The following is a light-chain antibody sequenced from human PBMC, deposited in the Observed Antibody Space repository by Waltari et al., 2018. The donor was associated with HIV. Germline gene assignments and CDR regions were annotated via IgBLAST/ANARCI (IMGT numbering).Light chain of an antibody. J-gene: IGLJ3*02. CDR2: GVN. CDR1: SRYVHNYNY. V-gene: IGLV2-11*01. Sequence: QSALTQPRSVSGSPGQSVTISCTGTSRYVHNYNYVSWYQHHPGDAPKLVIFGVNKRPSGVPDRFSGSNSGNTASLTIAGLQAEDEGHYYCCSYAGSNIHWVFGGGTKLTVL. CDR3: CSYAGSNIHWV.